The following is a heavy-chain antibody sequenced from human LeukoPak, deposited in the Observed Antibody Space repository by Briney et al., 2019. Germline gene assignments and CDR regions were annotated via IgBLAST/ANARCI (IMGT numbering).Heavy chain of an antibody. CDR2: ISNSGGST. Sequence: GGSLRISCAASGFTFSSYAMNWVREAPGKLLEWVSGISNSGGSTYYADSVKGRFTISRDNSKNTLYLQMNSLRAEDTAVYYCAKETSSSFDYWGQGTLVTVSS. D-gene: IGHD6-6*01. CDR3: AKETSSSFDY. CDR1: GFTFSSYA. J-gene: IGHJ4*02. V-gene: IGHV3-23*01.